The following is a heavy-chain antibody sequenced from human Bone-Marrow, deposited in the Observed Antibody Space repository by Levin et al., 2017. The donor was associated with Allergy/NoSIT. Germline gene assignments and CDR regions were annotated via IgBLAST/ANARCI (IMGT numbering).Heavy chain of an antibody. D-gene: IGHD2-2*01. J-gene: IGHJ5*02. CDR2: IYYSGST. CDR3: ARDLGYCSSTSCYAWFDP. V-gene: IGHV4-59*01. CDR1: GGSISSSY. Sequence: PSQTLSLTCTVSGGSISSSYWSWIRQPPGKGLEWIGYIYYSGSTNYNPSLKSRVTISADTSKNQFSLKLSSVTAADTAVYYCARDLGYCSSTSCYAWFDPWGQGTLVTVSS.